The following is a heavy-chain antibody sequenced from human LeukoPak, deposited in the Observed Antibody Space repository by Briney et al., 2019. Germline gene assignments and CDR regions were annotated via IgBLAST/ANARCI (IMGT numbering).Heavy chain of an antibody. CDR1: GGSFSGYY. CDR3: ARGPVSLVVVASRGWFDP. CDR2: INHSGST. D-gene: IGHD2-15*01. Sequence: SSETLSLTCAVYGGSFSGYYWSWIRQPPGKGLEWIGEINHSGSTNYNPSLKSRVTISVDTSKNQFSLKLSSVTAADTAVYYCARGPVSLVVVASRGWFDPWGQGTLVTVSS. J-gene: IGHJ5*02. V-gene: IGHV4-34*01.